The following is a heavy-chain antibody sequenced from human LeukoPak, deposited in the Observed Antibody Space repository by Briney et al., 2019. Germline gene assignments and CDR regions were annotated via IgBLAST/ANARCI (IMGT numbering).Heavy chain of an antibody. J-gene: IGHJ4*02. V-gene: IGHV4-34*01. CDR2: INHSGST. CDR3: ARGPLSGGTGFWSGPVYYFDY. CDR1: GGSFSGYY. Sequence: KPSETLSLTCAVYGGSFSGYYWSWIRQPPGKGLEWIGEINHSGSTNYNPSLKSRVTISVDTSKNQFSLKLSSVTAADTAVYYCARGPLSGGTGFWSGPVYYFDYWGQGTLVTVSS. D-gene: IGHD3-3*01.